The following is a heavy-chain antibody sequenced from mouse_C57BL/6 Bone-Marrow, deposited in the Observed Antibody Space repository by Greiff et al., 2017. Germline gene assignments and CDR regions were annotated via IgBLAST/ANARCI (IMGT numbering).Heavy chain of an antibody. J-gene: IGHJ2*01. CDR3: HRQLRLPFDY. D-gene: IGHD3-2*02. CDR2: IHPNSGST. CDR1: GYTFTSYW. Sequence: QVQLQQPGAELVKPGASVKLSCKASGYTFTSYWMHWVKQRPGQGLEWIGMIHPNSGSTNYNEKFKSKATLTVDKSSSTAYMQLSSLTSEDSAVYYCHRQLRLPFDYWGQGTTRTVSS. V-gene: IGHV1-64*01.